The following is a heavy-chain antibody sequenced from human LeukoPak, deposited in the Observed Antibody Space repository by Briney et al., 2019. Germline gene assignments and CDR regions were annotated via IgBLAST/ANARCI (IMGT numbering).Heavy chain of an antibody. CDR2: ISSSSSTI. CDR1: GFTFSSDS. CDR3: TREAY. V-gene: IGHV3-48*01. Sequence: GGSLRLSCAASGFTFSSDSMNWVRQAPGKVREWVSYISSSSSTISYADSVKGRFTISRDNAKNSLYLQMNTLRVEDTAVYYCTREAYWGQGMLVTVSS. J-gene: IGHJ4*02.